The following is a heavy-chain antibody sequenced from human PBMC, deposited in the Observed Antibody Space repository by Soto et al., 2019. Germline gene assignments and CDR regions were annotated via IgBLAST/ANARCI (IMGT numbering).Heavy chain of an antibody. V-gene: IGHV3-23*01. CDR2: ISGSGGST. CDR3: AKVYGSYDYFDY. D-gene: IGHD3-16*01. Sequence: GGSLRLSCAASGFTFSTYSMNWVRQAPGKGLEWVSAISGSGGSTYYADSVKGRFTISRDNSKNTLYLQMNSLRAEDTAVYYCAKVYGSYDYFDYWGQGTLVTVSS. CDR1: GFTFSTYS. J-gene: IGHJ4*02.